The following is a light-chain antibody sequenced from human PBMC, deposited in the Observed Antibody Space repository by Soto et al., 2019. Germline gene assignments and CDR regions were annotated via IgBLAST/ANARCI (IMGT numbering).Light chain of an antibody. CDR1: SSNIGAGYD. V-gene: IGLV1-40*01. Sequence: QSVLTQPPSVSGAPGQRVIIFCTGSSSNIGAGYDVHWYQQLPGTTPKLLIYGNNNRPSGVPERFSGSKSGTSASLAITGLQAEDEADYYCQSYDSSLSGPYVFGAGTKVTVL. CDR3: QSYDSSLSGPYV. J-gene: IGLJ1*01. CDR2: GNN.